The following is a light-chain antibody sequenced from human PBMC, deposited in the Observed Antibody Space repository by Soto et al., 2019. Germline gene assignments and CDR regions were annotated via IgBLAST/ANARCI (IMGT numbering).Light chain of an antibody. CDR3: KSYAGSNTYV. V-gene: IGLV2-8*01. J-gene: IGLJ1*01. CDR1: KNDIGVYDF. CDR2: EVV. Sequence: QSALTQPPSWSGSPGQSVTISCTGTKNDIGVYDFVSWYQHHPGKAPRLIIYEVVQRPSGVPDRFSGSKSGNTASLTVSGLQAADGADYFCKSYAGSNTYVFGRGTKVTVL.